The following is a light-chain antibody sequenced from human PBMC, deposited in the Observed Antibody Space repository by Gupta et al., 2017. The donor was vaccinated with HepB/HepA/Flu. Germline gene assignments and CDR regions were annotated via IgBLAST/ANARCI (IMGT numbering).Light chain of an antibody. CDR2: WAS. Sequence: DIVMTQSPYSLSVSLGERATLNCTSSQSVFYSANNKNYLAWYQQKPGQTPKLLMYWASTRESGVPDRFSGSGSGTDFTLTVSSLQAEDAAIYYCQQSLRTPITFGGGTRVEI. V-gene: IGKV4-1*01. CDR1: QSVFYSANNKNY. J-gene: IGKJ4*01. CDR3: QQSLRTPIT.